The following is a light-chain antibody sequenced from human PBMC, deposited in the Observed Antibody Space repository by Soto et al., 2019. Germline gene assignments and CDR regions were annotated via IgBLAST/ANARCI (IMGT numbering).Light chain of an antibody. J-gene: IGKJ3*01. Sequence: DIQMTQSPSSLSASVGDRVTITCRASEGISNYLAWYQQKPGKVPKLLIYAASTLQSGVPSRFSGSGSGTDFTLTISSLQPEDVATDYCQKYNRAPPFTFGPGTKVDIK. CDR2: AAS. V-gene: IGKV1-27*01. CDR3: QKYNRAPPFT. CDR1: EGISNY.